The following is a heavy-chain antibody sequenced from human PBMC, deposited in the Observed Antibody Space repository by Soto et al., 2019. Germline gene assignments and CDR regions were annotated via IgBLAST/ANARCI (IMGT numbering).Heavy chain of an antibody. CDR1: GYRFTIYW. J-gene: IGHJ6*02. V-gene: IGHV5-51*01. CDR2: IDPGDSDT. Sequence: PGESLKISCNGSGYRFTIYWIGWVREMPGKGLEWMGIIDPGDSDTRYSPSFQGQVTISVDKSISTAYLQWSSLKASDTAMYYCAARVGSSPLYYYGMDVWGQGTTVTVSS. D-gene: IGHD3-10*01. CDR3: AARVGSSPLYYYGMDV.